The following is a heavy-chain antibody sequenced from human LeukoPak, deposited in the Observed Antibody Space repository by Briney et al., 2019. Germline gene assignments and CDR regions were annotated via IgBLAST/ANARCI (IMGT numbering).Heavy chain of an antibody. J-gene: IGHJ4*02. CDR3: ARSIPYGTTWYGRSDY. Sequence: PGGSLRLSCAASGFTFSSYSMNWVRQAPGKGLEWVSSISSSYTYIYYADSVKGRFTISRDNALNSLYLQMNSLRAEDTAIYYCARSIPYGTTWYGRSDYWGQGTLVTVSS. V-gene: IGHV3-21*04. D-gene: IGHD6-13*01. CDR2: ISSSYTYI. CDR1: GFTFSSYS.